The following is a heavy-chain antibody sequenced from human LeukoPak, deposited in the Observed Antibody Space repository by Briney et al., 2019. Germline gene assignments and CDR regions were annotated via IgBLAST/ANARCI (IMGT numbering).Heavy chain of an antibody. D-gene: IGHD5-18*01. CDR3: AKAYSYGFIGFDY. CDR1: GFTFSSYA. J-gene: IGHJ4*02. CDR2: ISGSGGST. V-gene: IGHV3-23*01. Sequence: AGGSLRLSCAASGFTFSSYAMSWVRQAPGKGLEWVSAISGSGGSTYYADPVKGRFTISRDNSKNTLYLQMNSLRAEDTAVYYCAKAYSYGFIGFDYWGQGTLVTVSS.